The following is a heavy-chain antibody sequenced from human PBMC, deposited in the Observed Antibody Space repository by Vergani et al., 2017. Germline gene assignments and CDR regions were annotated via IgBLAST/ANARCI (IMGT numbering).Heavy chain of an antibody. CDR2: ISGDGGST. J-gene: IGHJ4*02. CDR1: GFTFDDYA. Sequence: EVQLVESGGGVVQPGGSLRLSCAASGFTFDDYAMHWVRQAPGKGLEWVSLISGDGGSTCYADSVKGRFTISRDNSKNSLYLQMNSLRTEDTALYYCAKAAPPGQWLVPEVDYWGQGTLVTVSS. V-gene: IGHV3-43*02. D-gene: IGHD6-19*01. CDR3: AKAAPPGQWLVPEVDY.